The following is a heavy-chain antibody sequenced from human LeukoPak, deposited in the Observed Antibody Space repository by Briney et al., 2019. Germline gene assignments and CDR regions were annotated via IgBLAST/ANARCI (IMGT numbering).Heavy chain of an antibody. J-gene: IGHJ5*02. D-gene: IGHD6-19*01. CDR1: GFTLSSYA. V-gene: IGHV3-23*01. CDR3: ARGPRDSSALNWFDP. Sequence: GGSLRLSCAASGFTLSSYAMSWVRQAPGKGREGVSAISGSGGSTYYADSVKGRFTISRDNSKNTLYLQINSLRAEDTAVYYCARGPRDSSALNWFDPWGQGTLVTVSS. CDR2: ISGSGGST.